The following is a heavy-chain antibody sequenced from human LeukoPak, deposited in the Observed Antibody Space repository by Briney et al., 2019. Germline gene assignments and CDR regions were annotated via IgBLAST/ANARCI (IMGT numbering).Heavy chain of an antibody. CDR3: ARAPRKLGYCSSTSCYGGYDY. CDR2: IYYSGST. J-gene: IGHJ4*02. CDR1: GGSISSSSYY. V-gene: IGHV4-39*01. Sequence: SETLSLTCTVSGGSISSSSYYWGWIRQPPGKGLEWIGSIYYSGSTYYNPSLKSRVTISVDTSKNQFSLKLSSVTAADTAVYYCARAPRKLGYCSSTSCYGGYDYWGQGTLVTVSS. D-gene: IGHD2-2*01.